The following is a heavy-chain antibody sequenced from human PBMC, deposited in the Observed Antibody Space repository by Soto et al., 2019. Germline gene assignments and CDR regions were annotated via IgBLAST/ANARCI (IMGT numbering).Heavy chain of an antibody. CDR1: GGTFSSYA. J-gene: IGHJ4*02. D-gene: IGHD1-26*01. CDR3: ARDSGSYCFDY. V-gene: IGHV1-69*13. CDR2: IIPIFGTA. Sequence: GPSVKVSFKASGGTFSSYAISWLRQAPGQGLEWMGGIIPIFGTANYAQKFQGRVTITADESTSTAYMELSSLRSEDTAVYYCARDSGSYCFDYWGQGTLVTVSS.